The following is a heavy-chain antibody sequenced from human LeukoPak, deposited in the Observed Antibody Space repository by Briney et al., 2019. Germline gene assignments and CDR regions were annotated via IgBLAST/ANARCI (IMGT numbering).Heavy chain of an antibody. CDR3: AKARSISAAGPANWFDP. V-gene: IGHV3-11*01. CDR2: ISNSGTTI. D-gene: IGHD6-13*01. J-gene: IGHJ5*02. CDR1: GFTLSNAW. Sequence: GGSLRLSCAASGFTLSNAWMNWIRQAPGKGLEWVSYISNSGTTIYYADSVKGRFTISRDNAKNSLYLQMNSLRAEDTAVYYCAKARSISAAGPANWFDPWGQGTLVTVSS.